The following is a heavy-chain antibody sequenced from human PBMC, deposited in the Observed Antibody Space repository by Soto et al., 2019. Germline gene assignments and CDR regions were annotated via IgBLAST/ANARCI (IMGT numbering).Heavy chain of an antibody. V-gene: IGHV3-48*01. CDR2: ISSSSVTI. Sequence: PGGSLRLSCAASGFTFSSYSMNWVRQAPGKGLEWVSYISSSSVTIYYADSVKGRFTISRDNAKNSLYLQMNSLRAEDTAVYYCARDENMVATRAVDYWGQGTLVTVSS. J-gene: IGHJ4*02. CDR3: ARDENMVATRAVDY. CDR1: GFTFSSYS. D-gene: IGHD5-12*01.